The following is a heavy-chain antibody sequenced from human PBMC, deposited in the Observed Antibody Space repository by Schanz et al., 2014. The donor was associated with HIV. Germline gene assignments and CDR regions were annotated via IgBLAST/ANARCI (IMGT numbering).Heavy chain of an antibody. CDR2: IGTGGHT. CDR1: GFTFSSYD. J-gene: IGHJ6*02. Sequence: EVQLVESGGGLVQPGGSLRLSCAASGFTFSSYDMHWVRQGTGEGPEWVSAIGTGGHTYYSGSVKGRFTISRENANNSLYLQMNNLRAGDTAVYFCARAQQVVGDRYNYYAMDVWGQGTTVTVSS. D-gene: IGHD6-6*01. V-gene: IGHV3-13*01. CDR3: ARAQQVVGDRYNYYAMDV.